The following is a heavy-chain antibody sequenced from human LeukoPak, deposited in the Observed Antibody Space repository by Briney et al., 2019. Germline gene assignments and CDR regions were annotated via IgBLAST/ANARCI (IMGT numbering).Heavy chain of an antibody. D-gene: IGHD3-10*01. CDR3: AKIGDGPPYFDY. CDR2: ISGSGGST. V-gene: IGHV3-23*01. Sequence: GGSLRLSCAASGFTFSIYAMSWVRQAPGKGLEWVSAISGSGGSTYYADSVKGRFTISRDNSKNTLYLQMNSLRAEDTAVYYCAKIGDGPPYFDYWGQGTLVTVSS. CDR1: GFTFSIYA. J-gene: IGHJ4*02.